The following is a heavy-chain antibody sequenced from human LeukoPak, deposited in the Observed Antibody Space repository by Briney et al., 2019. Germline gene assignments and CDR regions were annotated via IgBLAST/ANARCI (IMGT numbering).Heavy chain of an antibody. V-gene: IGHV3-74*01. J-gene: IGHJ5*02. CDR1: GFTFSSYG. D-gene: IGHD2-15*01. CDR2: INSDGSTT. CDR3: ARRVSATRWFDP. Sequence: GGSLRLSCAASGFTFSSYGMHWVRQAPGKGLVWVSRINSDGSTTNYADSVKGRFTISRDNAENTLYLQMNSLRVDDTAVYYCARRVSATRWFDPWGQGTLVTVSS.